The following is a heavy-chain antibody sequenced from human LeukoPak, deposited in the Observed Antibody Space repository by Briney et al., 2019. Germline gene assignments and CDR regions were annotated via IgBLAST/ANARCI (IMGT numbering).Heavy chain of an antibody. CDR3: ASDRQWLVRGENY. D-gene: IGHD6-19*01. Sequence: GGSLRLSCAASGFTFSSYSMNWVRQAPGKGLEWVSSISSSSSYIYYADSVKGRFTISRDNAKNPLYLQMNSLRAEDTAVYYCASDRQWLVRGENYWGQGTLVTVSS. CDR2: ISSSSSYI. V-gene: IGHV3-21*01. J-gene: IGHJ4*02. CDR1: GFTFSSYS.